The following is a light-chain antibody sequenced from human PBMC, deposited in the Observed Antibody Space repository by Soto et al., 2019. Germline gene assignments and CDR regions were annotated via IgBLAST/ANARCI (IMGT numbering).Light chain of an antibody. CDR3: HQYGYSSWT. Sequence: EIVLTQSPGTLSLCPGERATLSCRASQSVSSNYLAWYQQKPGQAPRLLIYATSSRATGIPDRFSGSGSGTDFTLAISRLEPEDFAVYYCHQYGYSSWTFGQGTKV. V-gene: IGKV3-20*01. CDR2: ATS. CDR1: QSVSSNY. J-gene: IGKJ1*01.